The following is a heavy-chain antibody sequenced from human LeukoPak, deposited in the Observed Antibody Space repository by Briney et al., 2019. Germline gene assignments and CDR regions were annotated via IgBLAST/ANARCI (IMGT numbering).Heavy chain of an antibody. CDR2: INHSGST. V-gene: IGHV4-34*01. Sequence: SETLSLTCAVYGGSFSGYHWSWIRQPPGKGLEWIGEINHSGSTNYNPSLKSRVTISVDTSKNQFSLKLSSVTAADTAVYYCARGKSGSYVTRGYFDYWGQGTLVTVSS. J-gene: IGHJ4*02. D-gene: IGHD1-26*01. CDR3: ARGKSGSYVTRGYFDY. CDR1: GGSFSGYH.